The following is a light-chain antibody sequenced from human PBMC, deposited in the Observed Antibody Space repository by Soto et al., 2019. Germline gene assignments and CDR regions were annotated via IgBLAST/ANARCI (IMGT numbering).Light chain of an antibody. J-gene: IGKJ1*01. CDR3: QQYNDWPT. Sequence: EIVFTQSPATLSLSPGERATLSCRASQSVSSSYLAWSPPKPGQAPRLLIYGASTRATGIPARFSGSGSGTEFTLTISSLQSEDLAVYYCQQYNDWPTFGQGTKVDIK. V-gene: IGKV3-15*01. CDR1: QSVSSSY. CDR2: GAS.